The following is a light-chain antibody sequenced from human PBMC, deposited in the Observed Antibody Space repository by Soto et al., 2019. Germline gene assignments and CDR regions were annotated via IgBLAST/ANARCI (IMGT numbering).Light chain of an antibody. V-gene: IGKV1-9*01. J-gene: IGKJ3*01. CDR3: QQLNMYTRT. CDR2: AAS. CDR1: QRIXSY. Sequence: IQVTQYASFLSASAGDRVTITCRASQRIXSYLGWYERKPGKAPKLLXDAASTLQRGGPSRLSGSGSATEFTLTISSLQPEDVATYYFQQLNMYTRTFGPGTKVDI.